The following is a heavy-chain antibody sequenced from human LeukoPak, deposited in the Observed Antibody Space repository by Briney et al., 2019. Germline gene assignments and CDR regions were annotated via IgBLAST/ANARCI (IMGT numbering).Heavy chain of an antibody. D-gene: IGHD2-8*01. V-gene: IGHV4-34*01. J-gene: IGHJ4*02. CDR3: ARGRGRVSPIDY. CDR1: GGSFSGYY. Sequence: SETLSLTCAVYGGSFSGYYWSWIRQPPGKGLEWIGEINHGGSTNYNPSLKSRVTISDTSKNQFSLKLSSVTAADTAVYYCARGRGRVSPIDYWGQGTLVTVSS. CDR2: INHGGST.